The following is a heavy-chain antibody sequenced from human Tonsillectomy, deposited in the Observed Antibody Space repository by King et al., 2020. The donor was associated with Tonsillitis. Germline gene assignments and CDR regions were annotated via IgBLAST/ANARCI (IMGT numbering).Heavy chain of an antibody. D-gene: IGHD4-17*01. J-gene: IGHJ2*01. CDR3: ARGKWKGDYVHGSLYFDL. CDR1: GFTFSSYS. CDR2: ISSSSRTI. V-gene: IGHV3-48*02. Sequence: EVQLVESGGGLVQPGGSLRLSCAASGFTFSSYSMNWVRQAPGKGLEWVSYISSSSRTIYYADSVKGRFTISRDNAKNSLFLQMNSLRDEDTAVYYCARGKWKGDYVHGSLYFDLWGRGTLVTVSS.